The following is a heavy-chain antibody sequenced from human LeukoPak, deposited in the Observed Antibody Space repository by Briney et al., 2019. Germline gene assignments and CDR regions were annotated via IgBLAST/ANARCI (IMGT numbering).Heavy chain of an antibody. V-gene: IGHV3-9*01. J-gene: IGHJ1*01. CDR3: AKDLNYYDSSGYAG. D-gene: IGHD3-22*01. Sequence: PGGSLRLSCAASGFTVSSNYMSWVRQAPGKGLEWVSGISWNSGSIGYADSVKGRFTISRDNAKNSLYLQMNSLRAEDTALYYCAKDLNYYDSSGYAGWGQGTLVTVSS. CDR2: ISWNSGSI. CDR1: GFTVSSNY.